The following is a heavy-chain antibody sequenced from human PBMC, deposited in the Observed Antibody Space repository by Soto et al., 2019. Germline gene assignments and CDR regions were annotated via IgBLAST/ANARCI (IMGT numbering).Heavy chain of an antibody. D-gene: IGHD1-26*01. J-gene: IGHJ4*02. Sequence: SETXSLTCIVSGGSINSNSWFLPWMRQPPGGGLAWIASISHNGGTHYNPSLRSRVTISIDPSTNHFSLPLNSVTAADTAVYYSGKVLVGDNRKSEFASWGQGTLVTVSS. V-gene: IGHV4-39*02. CDR1: GGSINSNSWF. CDR3: GKVLVGDNRKSEFAS. CDR2: ISHNGGT.